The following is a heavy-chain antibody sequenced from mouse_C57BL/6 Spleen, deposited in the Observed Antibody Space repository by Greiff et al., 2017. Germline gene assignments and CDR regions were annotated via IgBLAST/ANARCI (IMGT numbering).Heavy chain of an antibody. CDR2: IRNKANGYTT. Sequence: EVNVVESGGGLVQPGGSLSLSCAASGFTFTDYYMSWVRQPPGKALEWLGFIRNKANGYTTEYSASVKGRFTISRDNSQSILYLQMNALRAEDSATYYCARYRAGTFYAMDYWGQGTSVTVSS. D-gene: IGHD4-1*01. J-gene: IGHJ4*01. V-gene: IGHV7-3*01. CDR3: ARYRAGTFYAMDY. CDR1: GFTFTDYY.